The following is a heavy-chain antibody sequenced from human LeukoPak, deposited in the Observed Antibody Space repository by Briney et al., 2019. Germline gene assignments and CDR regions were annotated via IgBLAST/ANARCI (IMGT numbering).Heavy chain of an antibody. V-gene: IGHV5-51*01. D-gene: IGHD3-16*01. CDR1: GYSFTNYW. J-gene: IGHJ4*02. Sequence: GESLKISCKGSGYSFTNYWIAWVRQMPGKGLEFMGMLYPGGDSDASYGPSFQGQVTLSADKSITTAYLQWSSLKASDTATYYCATSTGGAYFHYWGQGTLVTVSS. CDR3: ATSTGGAYFHY. CDR2: LYPGGDSDA.